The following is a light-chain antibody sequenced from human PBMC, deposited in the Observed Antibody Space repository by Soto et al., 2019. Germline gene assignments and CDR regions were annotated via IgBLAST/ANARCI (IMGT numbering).Light chain of an antibody. CDR2: DVS. CDR1: SSDVGGYNY. Sequence: QSVLTQPASVSGSPGQSITISCTGTSSDVGGYNYVSWYQHHPGKAPKLMIYDVSNRPSGVSNRFSGSKSGNTAFLTISGLQAEDEAYYYCSSYTSSSSLVFGTGTKVTVL. V-gene: IGLV2-14*03. CDR3: SSYTSSSSLV. J-gene: IGLJ1*01.